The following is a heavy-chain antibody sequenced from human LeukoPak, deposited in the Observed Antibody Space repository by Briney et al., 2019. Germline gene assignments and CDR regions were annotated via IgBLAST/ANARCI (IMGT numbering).Heavy chain of an antibody. Sequence: GASVKVSCKASGYTFTSYAMNWVRQAPGQGLEWMGWINTNTGNPTYAQGFTGRFVFSLDTSVSTAYLQISSLKAEDTAVYYCASATVLRYFDWLPNDAFDIWGQGTMVTVSS. CDR3: ASATVLRYFDWLPNDAFDI. J-gene: IGHJ3*02. CDR1: GYTFTSYA. D-gene: IGHD3-9*01. V-gene: IGHV7-4-1*02. CDR2: INTNTGNP.